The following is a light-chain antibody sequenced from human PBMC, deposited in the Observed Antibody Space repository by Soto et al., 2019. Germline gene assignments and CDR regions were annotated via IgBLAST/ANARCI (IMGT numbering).Light chain of an antibody. CDR2: GAS. CDR1: QSVSNNY. CDR3: QQYGSSGT. V-gene: IGKV3-20*01. J-gene: IGKJ1*01. Sequence: EMVLAQSPGTLSLSPGERATLSCRASQSVSNNYLAWYQQKPGQAPRPLIYGASNRATGIPDRFSGSRSGTDFTLTISRLEPEDFAVYYCQQYGSSGTFGQGTKVDIK.